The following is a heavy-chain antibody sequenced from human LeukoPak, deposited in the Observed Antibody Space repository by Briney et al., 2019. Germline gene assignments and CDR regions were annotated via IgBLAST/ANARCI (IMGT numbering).Heavy chain of an antibody. CDR2: ISYDGSNK. V-gene: IGHV3-30*18. Sequence: PGRSLRLSCAASGFTFSSYGMHWVRQAPGKGLEWVAVISYDGSNKYYADSVKGRFTISRDNSKNTLYLQMNSLRAEDTAVYYCAKLSVVVTTGRDAFDIWGQGTMVTVSS. CDR1: GFTFSSYG. J-gene: IGHJ3*02. CDR3: AKLSVVVTTGRDAFDI. D-gene: IGHD2-21*02.